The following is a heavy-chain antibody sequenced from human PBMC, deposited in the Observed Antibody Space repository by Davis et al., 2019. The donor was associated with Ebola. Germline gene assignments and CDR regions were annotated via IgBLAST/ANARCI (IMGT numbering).Heavy chain of an antibody. Sequence: MPSETLSLTCTVSGYSISSGYYWGWIRQPPGKGLEWIGSIYHSGSTYYNPSLKSRVTISVDTSKNQFSLKLSSVTAADTAVYYCARVLAGVDPWGQGTLVTVSS. V-gene: IGHV4-38-2*02. CDR3: ARVLAGVDP. J-gene: IGHJ5*02. CDR1: GYSISSGYY. CDR2: IYHSGST.